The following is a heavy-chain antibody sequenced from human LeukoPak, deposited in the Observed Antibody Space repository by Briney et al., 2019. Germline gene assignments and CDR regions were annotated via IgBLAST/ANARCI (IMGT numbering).Heavy chain of an antibody. CDR1: GGSISGYY. Sequence: PSETLSLTCTVSGGSISGYYWNWIRQPPGKGLEWIGYIPYRGSTNYNPSLKSRVTISVDTSKNQLSLNLNSVTAADTAVYYCASDGGNSVYFDLWGRGTLATVSS. J-gene: IGHJ2*01. CDR3: ASDGGNSVYFDL. V-gene: IGHV4-59*01. D-gene: IGHD4-23*01. CDR2: IPYRGST.